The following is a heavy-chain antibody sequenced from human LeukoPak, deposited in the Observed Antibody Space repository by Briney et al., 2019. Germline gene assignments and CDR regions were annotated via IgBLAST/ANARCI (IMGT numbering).Heavy chain of an antibody. CDR1: GFTFSSYG. V-gene: IGHV3-30*18. D-gene: IGHD4-17*01. CDR2: ISYDGSNK. J-gene: IGHJ4*02. CDR3: AKEGSGDYFDY. Sequence: PGGSLRLSCAASGFTFSSYGMHWVRQAPGKGLEWVAVISYDGSNKYYADSVKGRFTISRDNSKNTLYLQMNSLRAEDTAVYYCAKEGSGDYFDYWGQGTLVTVSS.